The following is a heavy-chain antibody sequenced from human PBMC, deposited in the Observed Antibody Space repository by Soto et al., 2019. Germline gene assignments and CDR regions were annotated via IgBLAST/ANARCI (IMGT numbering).Heavy chain of an antibody. J-gene: IGHJ3*01. CDR2: ISYDGSNK. D-gene: IGHD3-10*01. CDR1: GFTFSTYA. Sequence: QVKLVESGGGVVQPGRSLRLSCAASGFTFSTYALHWVRQAPGEGLEWVALISYDGSNKNYTDSVKGRFTVSRDTSKKTLYLQMNSLTAEDTAVYYCARVSRGVVGRGAFDLWGEGTTVTVSS. V-gene: IGHV3-30-3*01. CDR3: ARVSRGVVGRGAFDL.